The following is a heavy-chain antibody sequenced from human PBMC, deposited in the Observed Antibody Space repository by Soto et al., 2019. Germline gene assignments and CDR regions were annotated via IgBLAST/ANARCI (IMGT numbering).Heavy chain of an antibody. V-gene: IGHV1-69*19. CDR1: GGTFSSYA. CDR3: ARERGGFGSMDAFDI. Sequence: QVQLVQSGAEVKKPGASVKVSCKASGGTFSSYAISWVRQAPGQGLEWMGGISPIFGKANYAQKFQGRVTITADESTSTDYMELSSLRSEDTAVYYCARERGGFGSMDAFDIWGHGTMVTVSS. D-gene: IGHD1-26*01. CDR2: ISPIFGKA. J-gene: IGHJ3*02.